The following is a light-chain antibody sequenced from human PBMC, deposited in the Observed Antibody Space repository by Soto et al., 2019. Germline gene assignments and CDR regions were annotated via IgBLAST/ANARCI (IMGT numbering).Light chain of an antibody. CDR3: QQHSHWPPWT. CDR1: QSINNY. J-gene: IGKJ1*01. CDR2: GAS. V-gene: IGKV3-11*01. Sequence: EIVLTHSPATLSLYPGQRATLSCRASQSINNYLAWYQQKPGQAPRLLIYGASNRATGIPARFSGSGSGTDFTLTISNLEPEDFAVYYCQQHSHWPPWTFGQGTKVDIK.